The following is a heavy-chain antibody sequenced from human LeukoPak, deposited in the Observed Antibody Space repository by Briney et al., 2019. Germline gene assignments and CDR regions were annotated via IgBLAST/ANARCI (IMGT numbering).Heavy chain of an antibody. Sequence: SETLSLTCAVYGGSFSGYYWSWIRQPPGEGLEWIGEINHSGSTNYNPSLKSRVTISVDTSKNQFSLKLSSVTAADTAVYYCAGSGYSGYDLNYWGQGTLVTVSS. D-gene: IGHD5-12*01. J-gene: IGHJ4*02. V-gene: IGHV4-34*01. CDR3: AGSGYSGYDLNY. CDR1: GGSFSGYY. CDR2: INHSGST.